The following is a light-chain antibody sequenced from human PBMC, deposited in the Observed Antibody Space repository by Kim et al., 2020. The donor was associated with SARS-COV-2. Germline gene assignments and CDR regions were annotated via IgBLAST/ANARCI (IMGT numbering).Light chain of an antibody. J-gene: IGKJ2*01. Sequence: VSPGERATLSCRASQSVSSNLAWYQHKPGQAPRLLMYGASTRATGIPARFSGRGSGTEFTLTISSLQSEDFAVYYCQQYNNWPMYTFGQGTKLEIK. V-gene: IGKV3-15*01. CDR2: GAS. CDR3: QQYNNWPMYT. CDR1: QSVSSN.